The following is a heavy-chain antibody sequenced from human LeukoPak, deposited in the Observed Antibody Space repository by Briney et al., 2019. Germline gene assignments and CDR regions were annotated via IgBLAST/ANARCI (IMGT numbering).Heavy chain of an antibody. CDR1: GFTFSSYA. CDR3: AKSGLYGDYVFDY. D-gene: IGHD4-17*01. V-gene: IGHV3-23*01. J-gene: IGHJ4*02. Sequence: PGESLRLSCAASGFTFSSYAMSWVRQAPGKGLEWVSAISGSGGSTYYADSVKGRFTISRDNSKNTLYLQMNSLRAEDTAVYYCAKSGLYGDYVFDYWGQGTLVTVSS. CDR2: ISGSGGST.